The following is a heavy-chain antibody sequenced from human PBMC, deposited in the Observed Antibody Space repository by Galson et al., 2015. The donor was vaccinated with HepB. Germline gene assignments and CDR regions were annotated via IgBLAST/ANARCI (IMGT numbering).Heavy chain of an antibody. CDR3: AKGGGPFDY. J-gene: IGHJ4*02. CDR1: GFTFDDYA. V-gene: IGHV3-9*01. Sequence: SLRLSCAASGFTFDDYAMHWVRQAPGKGLEWVSGISWNSGSIGYADSAKGRFTISRDNAKNSLYLQMNSLRAEDTALYYCAKGGGPFDYWGQGTLVTVSS. CDR2: ISWNSGSI. D-gene: IGHD2-15*01.